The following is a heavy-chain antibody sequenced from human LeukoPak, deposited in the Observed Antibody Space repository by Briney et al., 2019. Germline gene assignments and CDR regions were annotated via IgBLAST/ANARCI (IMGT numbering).Heavy chain of an antibody. CDR2: IIPVTGTT. CDR1: GGIFTNYI. J-gene: IGHJ5*02. D-gene: IGHD1-7*01. V-gene: IGHV1-69*01. CDR3: ARDWGLIGSTDWGGHENWFDP. Sequence: SVKVSCKASGGIFTNYIISWVRQAPGQGLEWVGGIIPVTGTTNYAQKFQDRVTITADVSSTTAYMELSSLRSEDTAVYYCARDWGLIGSTDWGGHENWFDPWGQGTLVTVSS.